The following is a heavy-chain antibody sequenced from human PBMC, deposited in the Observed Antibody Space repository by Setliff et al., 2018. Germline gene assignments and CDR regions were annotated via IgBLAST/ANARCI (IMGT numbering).Heavy chain of an antibody. CDR3: ARHDGRGGGLLWFGELLSDHDAFDI. V-gene: IGHV4-59*08. J-gene: IGHJ3*02. D-gene: IGHD3-10*01. CDR2: IYIGGSA. Sequence: SETLSLTCTVSGGSISSYYWSWIRQPAGKGLEWIGHIYIGGSADYNPSLKSRVTISVDTSKNQFSLKLSSVTAADTAGYYCARHDGRGGGLLWFGELLSDHDAFDIWGQGTMVTVSS. CDR1: GGSISSYY.